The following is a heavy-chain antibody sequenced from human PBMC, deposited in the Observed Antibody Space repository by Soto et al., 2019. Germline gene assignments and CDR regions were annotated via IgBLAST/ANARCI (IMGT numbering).Heavy chain of an antibody. Sequence: GGSLRLSCAASGFIVSSNYMSWVRQAPGKGLEWVSLIYTGGSTDYADSVKGRFTISRDNSKNTLYLQMNSLRVEDTAVYYCAGDERNYGSFDYWGQGTLVTVSS. D-gene: IGHD4-17*01. CDR3: AGDERNYGSFDY. CDR1: GFIVSSNY. J-gene: IGHJ4*02. CDR2: IYTGGST. V-gene: IGHV3-53*01.